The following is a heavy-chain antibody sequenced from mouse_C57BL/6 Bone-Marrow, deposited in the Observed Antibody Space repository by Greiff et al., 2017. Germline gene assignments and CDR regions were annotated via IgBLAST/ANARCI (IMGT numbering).Heavy chain of an antibody. CDR1: GFTFSDYG. CDR2: ISSGSSTI. CDR3: ARNGYYDYFDY. J-gene: IGHJ2*01. Sequence: EVHLVESGGGLVKPGGSLKLSCAASGFTFSDYGMHWVRQAPEKGLEWVAYISSGSSTIYYADTVKGRFTISRDNAKNTLVLQMTSLRSEDTAMYYCARNGYYDYFDYWGQGTTLTVSS. D-gene: IGHD2-3*01. V-gene: IGHV5-17*01.